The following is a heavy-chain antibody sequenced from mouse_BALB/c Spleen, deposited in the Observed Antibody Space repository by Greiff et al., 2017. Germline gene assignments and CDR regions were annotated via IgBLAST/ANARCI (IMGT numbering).Heavy chain of an antibody. CDR2: ISYSGST. D-gene: IGHD4-1*01. Sequence: VQLKESGPGLVKPSQSLSLTCTVTGYSITSDYAWNWIRQFPGNKLEWMGYISYSGSTSYNPSLKSRISITRDTSKNQFFLQLNSVTTEDTATYYCARGGDTNWDGPMDYWGQGTSVTVSS. V-gene: IGHV3-2*02. J-gene: IGHJ4*01. CDR3: ARGGDTNWDGPMDY. CDR1: GYSITSDYA.